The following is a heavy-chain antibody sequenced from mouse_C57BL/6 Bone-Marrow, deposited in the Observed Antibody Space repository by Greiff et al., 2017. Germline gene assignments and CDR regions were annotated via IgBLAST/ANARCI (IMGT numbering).Heavy chain of an antibody. Sequence: QVQLQQSGAELARPGASVKLSCKASGYTFTSYGISWVKQRNGQGLEWIGEIYPRSGNTYYNEKFKGKATLTADKSTSTAYMELRSLTSEDSAVYFCAGSRIYYGYDAWFAYWGQGTLVTVSA. CDR1: GYTFTSYG. J-gene: IGHJ3*01. CDR3: AGSRIYYGYDAWFAY. D-gene: IGHD2-2*01. V-gene: IGHV1-81*01. CDR2: IYPRSGNT.